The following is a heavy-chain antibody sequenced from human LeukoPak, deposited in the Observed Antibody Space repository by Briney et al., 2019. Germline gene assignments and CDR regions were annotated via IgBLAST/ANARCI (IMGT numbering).Heavy chain of an antibody. J-gene: IGHJ5*02. V-gene: IGHV4-59*01. D-gene: IGHD1-7*01. Sequence: SETLSLTCTVSGGSISSYYWSWIRQPPGKGLEWIGYIYYSGSTNYNPSLKSRVTISVDTSKNQFSLKLSSVTAADTAVYYCARELELGENWFDPWGQGTLVTVSS. CDR3: ARELELGENWFDP. CDR1: GGSISSYY. CDR2: IYYSGST.